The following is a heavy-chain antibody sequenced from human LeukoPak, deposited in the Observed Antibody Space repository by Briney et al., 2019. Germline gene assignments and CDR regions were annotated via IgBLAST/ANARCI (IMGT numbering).Heavy chain of an antibody. D-gene: IGHD1-26*01. V-gene: IGHV4-34*01. J-gene: IGHJ4*02. Sequence: SETLSLTCSVSGGSFDSKYWSWIRQPPGKGLEWIGEINHSGSTNYNPSLKSRVTISVDTSKNQFSLKLSSVTAADTAVYYCARGRRRSSGTFDYWGQGTLVTVSS. CDR2: INHSGST. CDR1: GGSFDSKY. CDR3: ARGRRRSSGTFDY.